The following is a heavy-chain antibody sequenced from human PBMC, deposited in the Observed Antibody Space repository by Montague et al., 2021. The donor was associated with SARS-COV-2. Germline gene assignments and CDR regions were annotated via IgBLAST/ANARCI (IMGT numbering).Heavy chain of an antibody. J-gene: IGHJ4*02. V-gene: IGHV4-59*12. CDR2: ISYSGTT. CDR3: ARGTEYGSGIYSHYYYDH. D-gene: IGHD3-10*01. CDR1: GASITSYY. Sequence: SETLSLTCSVSGASITSYYCIWMRQPPGKTLEWIGYISYSGTTTYNPSXXSRLTISRDTSKNQFSLSLASVTAADTAVYYCARGTEYGSGIYSHYYYDHWGQGTLITVSP.